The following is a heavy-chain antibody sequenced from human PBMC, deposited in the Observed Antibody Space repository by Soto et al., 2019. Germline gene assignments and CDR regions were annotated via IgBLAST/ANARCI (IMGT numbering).Heavy chain of an antibody. D-gene: IGHD1-1*01. Sequence: QVQLVQSGAEVKKPGASVKVSCKASGYTFTSYDINWLRQATGQGLEWMGWMNPNSGNTGYAQKFQGRVTMTRNTSISTAYMELSSLRAEDTAVYSCAREGSGTTSMEVWGHGTTVTVSS. CDR3: AREGSGTTSMEV. CDR1: GYTFTSYD. V-gene: IGHV1-8*01. CDR2: MNPNSGNT. J-gene: IGHJ6*02.